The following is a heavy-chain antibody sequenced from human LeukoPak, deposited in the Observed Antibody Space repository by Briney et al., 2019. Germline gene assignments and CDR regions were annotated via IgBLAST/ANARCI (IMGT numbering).Heavy chain of an antibody. CDR1: GGSISSSSYY. CDR2: IYYSGST. V-gene: IGHV4-61*05. D-gene: IGHD3-10*01. Sequence: SETLSLTCTVSGGSISSSSYYWGWIRQPPGKGLEWIGYIYYSGSTNYNPSLKSRVTISVDTSKNQFSLKLSSVTAADTAVYYGARQGMRYFVSGSPLDYWGQGTLVTVSS. CDR3: ARQGMRYFVSGSPLDY. J-gene: IGHJ4*02.